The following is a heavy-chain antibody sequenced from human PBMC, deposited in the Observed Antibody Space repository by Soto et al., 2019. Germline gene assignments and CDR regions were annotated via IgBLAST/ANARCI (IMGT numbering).Heavy chain of an antibody. CDR2: ISSSGETV. V-gene: IGHV3-48*03. CDR3: AREGVYAMDV. CDR1: GLTFSSYE. Sequence: EVQLLESGGGVVQPGGSLRLSCEVSGLTFSSYEMYWVRQAPGKGLEWVAYISSSGETVYYAGSVQGRFTISRDNAKNSLYLQMSSLGAEDTAVYYCAREGVYAMDVWGQGTTVTVSS. J-gene: IGHJ6*02. D-gene: IGHD2-8*01.